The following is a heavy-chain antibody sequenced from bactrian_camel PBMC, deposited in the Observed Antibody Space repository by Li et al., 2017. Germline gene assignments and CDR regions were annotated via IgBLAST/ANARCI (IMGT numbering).Heavy chain of an antibody. V-gene: IGHV3S1*01. CDR2: IYTGGGST. Sequence: HVQLVESGGGSVQAGGSLRLSCAASGYSFSSYCMGWFRQAPGKEREGVAAIYTGGGSTYYADSVKGRVTISRDNAKNTLYLQLNSLRTEDTAMYYCAKDHDSDYDVIPNWGQGTQVTVS. D-gene: IGHD4*01. CDR3: AKDHDSDYDVIPN. J-gene: IGHJ4*01. CDR1: GYSFSSYC.